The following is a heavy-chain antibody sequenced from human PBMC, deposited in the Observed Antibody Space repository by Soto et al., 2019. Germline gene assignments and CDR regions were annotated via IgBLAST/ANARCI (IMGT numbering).Heavy chain of an antibody. CDR1: GFYFSVYW. J-gene: IGHJ4*02. D-gene: IGHD3-10*01. CDR2: ISEDGLTT. Sequence: LRLSCSASGFYFSVYWMHWVRQTPGKGPVWVARISEDGLTTNYADSVQGRFTISRDDAKSTLHLQMNRLRVEDTAVYYCTRGPRPDSSATGTYWGQGTQVTVSS. CDR3: TRGPRPDSSATGTY. V-gene: IGHV3-74*01.